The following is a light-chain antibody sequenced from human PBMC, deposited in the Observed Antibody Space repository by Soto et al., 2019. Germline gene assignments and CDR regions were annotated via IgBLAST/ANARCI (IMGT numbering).Light chain of an antibody. J-gene: IGKJ2*01. V-gene: IGKV3-20*01. Sequence: EIVLTQSPGTLSLSPGERATLSCRASQSVSSSYLAWYQQKPGQAPRLLIYGASSRATGIPDRFSGSGSGKDFTLTISRLEPEDFAVYYCQPYGSSYTFGQGTKLEIK. CDR3: QPYGSSYT. CDR2: GAS. CDR1: QSVSSSY.